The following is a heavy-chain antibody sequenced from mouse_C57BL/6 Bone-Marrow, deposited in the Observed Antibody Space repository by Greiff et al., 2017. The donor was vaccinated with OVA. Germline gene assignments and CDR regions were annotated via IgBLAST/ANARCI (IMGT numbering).Heavy chain of an antibody. CDR2: ISSGSSTI. Sequence: EVKLMESGGGLVKPGGSLKLSCAASGFTFSDYGMHWVRQAPEKGLEWVAYISSGSSTIYYADTVKGRFTISRDNAKNTLFLQMTSLRSEDTAMYYCARGGSNTGYWGQGTTLTVSS. V-gene: IGHV5-17*01. J-gene: IGHJ2*01. CDR3: ARGGSNTGY. CDR1: GFTFSDYG. D-gene: IGHD2-5*01.